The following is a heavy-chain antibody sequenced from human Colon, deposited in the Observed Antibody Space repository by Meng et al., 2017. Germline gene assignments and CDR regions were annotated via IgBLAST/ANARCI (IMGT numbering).Heavy chain of an antibody. V-gene: IGHV4-30-4*01. CDR1: GDSFNSPDYY. CDR3: ARSPYSGSALPFFDY. Sequence: QGQLQWPGPRLVKPSQTLSLTCTVSGDSFNSPDYYWSWIRQPPEKGLEWIGYIYYSGSTYYNPSLKSRVSISGDTSNKQFSLKLTSVTAADTAVYYCARSPYSGSALPFFDYWGQGSLVTVSS. D-gene: IGHD1-26*01. CDR2: IYYSGST. J-gene: IGHJ4*02.